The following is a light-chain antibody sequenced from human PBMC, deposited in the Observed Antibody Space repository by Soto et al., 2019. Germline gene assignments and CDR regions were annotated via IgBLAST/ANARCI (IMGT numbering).Light chain of an antibody. V-gene: IGKV3-15*01. J-gene: IGKJ1*01. CDR1: QSVSSR. Sequence: EIVMTQSPGTLSVSPGERVTLSCRASQSVSSRLVWYQRKPGQSPRLLIYDASTRATGMPGRFSGSGSGTEFTLTLSSLQSEDFAVYYCQQYNNWPWTFGQGTKVEIK. CDR3: QQYNNWPWT. CDR2: DAS.